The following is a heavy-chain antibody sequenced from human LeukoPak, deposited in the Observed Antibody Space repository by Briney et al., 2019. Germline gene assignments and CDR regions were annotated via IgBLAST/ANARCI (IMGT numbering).Heavy chain of an antibody. CDR2: ISWNSDNI. Sequence: GGSLRLSCAASGFTFDDYAIHWVRQAPGKGLEGVSGISWNSDNIGYADSVKGRFTISRDNAKNSLYLQMNSLRVEDTAVYYCVRDRHYIGNREVRFPYWGQGALVTVSS. V-gene: IGHV3-9*01. CDR3: VRDRHYIGNREVRFPY. J-gene: IGHJ4*02. CDR1: GFTFDDYA. D-gene: IGHD3-10*01.